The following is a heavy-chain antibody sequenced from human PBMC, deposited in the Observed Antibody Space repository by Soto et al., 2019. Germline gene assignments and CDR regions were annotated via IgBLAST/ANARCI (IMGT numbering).Heavy chain of an antibody. CDR2: IYPGDSDT. CDR3: ARGGIVGSTRNYFDY. Sequence: ESLKICCKIAGYTFSDYGIGWVSQMPGKGLEWMGIIYPGDSDTRYSPSFQGQVTISSDESSTTAYLQWSSLKASDSAIYYCARGGIVGSTRNYFDYWGQGTLVTVSS. D-gene: IGHD1-26*01. V-gene: IGHV5-51*01. J-gene: IGHJ4*02. CDR1: GYTFSDYG.